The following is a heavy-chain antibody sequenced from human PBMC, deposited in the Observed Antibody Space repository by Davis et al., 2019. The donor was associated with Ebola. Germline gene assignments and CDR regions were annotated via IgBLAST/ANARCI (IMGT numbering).Heavy chain of an antibody. J-gene: IGHJ5*02. CDR2: IFPDESYI. CDR3: ARLGGYDPLGYFDP. V-gene: IGHV5-51*01. Sequence: TVSCQGSGYSFTAYWIAWVRQMPGKGLEWMGVIFPDESYIKYSPSFQGQVTISADTSINTAYLQWRSLKASDTAIYYCARLGGYDPLGYFDPWGQGTLVSVSS. D-gene: IGHD5-12*01. CDR1: GYSFTAYW.